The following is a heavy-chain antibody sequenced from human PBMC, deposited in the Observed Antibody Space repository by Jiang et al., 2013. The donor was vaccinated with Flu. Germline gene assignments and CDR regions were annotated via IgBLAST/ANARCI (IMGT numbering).Heavy chain of an antibody. V-gene: IGHV4-59*12. Sequence: GSGLVKPSETLSLTCSVSVGSINNYFWSWIRQPPGKGLEWLGYMYFGGSTNYNPSLNGRVTISGDTSKNQFSLKIRSVTPADTAVYYCARGTKTAVSGTPSFDLWGRGTLVTVSS. CDR2: MYFGGST. J-gene: IGHJ2*01. D-gene: IGHD6-19*01. CDR1: VGSINNYF. CDR3: ARGTKTAVSGTPSFDL.